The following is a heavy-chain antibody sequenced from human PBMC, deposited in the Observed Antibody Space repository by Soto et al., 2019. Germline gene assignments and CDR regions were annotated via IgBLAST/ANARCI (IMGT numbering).Heavy chain of an antibody. J-gene: IGHJ4*02. CDR2: INHSGST. D-gene: IGHD6-13*01. V-gene: IGHV4-34*01. CDR1: GGSFSGYC. Sequence: PSETLSLTCAVYGGSFSGYCWSWIRQPPGKGLEWIGEINHSGSTNYNPSLKSRVTISVDTSKNQFSLKLSSVTAADTAVYYCARWWSAAANFDYWGQGTLVTVSS. CDR3: ARWWSAAANFDY.